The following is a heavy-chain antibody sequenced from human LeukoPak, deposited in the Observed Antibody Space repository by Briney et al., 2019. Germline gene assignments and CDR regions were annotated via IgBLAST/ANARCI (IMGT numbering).Heavy chain of an antibody. D-gene: IGHD5-18*01. V-gene: IGHV3-11*06. CDR3: ARAPGGYSYGTPNFDY. J-gene: IGHJ4*02. CDR2: ISSSGDYT. CDR1: RFTFSDYY. Sequence: GGSLRLSCAASRFTFSDYYMSWIRQAPGRGLEWVSYISSSGDYTNYADSVKGRFTISRDNAKNSLYLQMNSLRAEDTAVYYCARAPGGYSYGTPNFDYWGQGTLVTVSS.